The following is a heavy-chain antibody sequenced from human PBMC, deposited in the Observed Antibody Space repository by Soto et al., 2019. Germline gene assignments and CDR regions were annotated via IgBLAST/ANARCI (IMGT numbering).Heavy chain of an antibody. J-gene: IGHJ4*02. D-gene: IGHD2-2*03. CDR2: IDWDDDK. CDR3: AGIGYCSSASCGYFDY. V-gene: IGHV2-70*11. CDR1: GFSLSTSGMC. Sequence: SGPTLVNPTQTLTLTCTFSGFSLSTSGMCVSWIRQPPGKALEWLARIDWDDDKYYSTSLKTRLTISKDTSTNQVVLTMTNMDPVDIATYFCAGIGYCSSASCGYFDYWGQGTLVTVSS.